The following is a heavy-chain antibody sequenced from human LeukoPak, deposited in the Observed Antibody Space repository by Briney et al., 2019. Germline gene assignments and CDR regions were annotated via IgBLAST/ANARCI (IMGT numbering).Heavy chain of an antibody. D-gene: IGHD1-26*01. CDR1: GGTFSSYA. V-gene: IGHV1-69*04. J-gene: IGHJ6*02. Sequence: ASVKVSCKASGGTFSSYAISWVRQAPGQGLEWMGRIIPILGIANYAQKFQGRVTITADKSTSTAYMELSSLRSEDTAVYYCARDRVGPFTYYYGMDVWGQGTTVTVSS. CDR2: IIPILGIA. CDR3: ARDRVGPFTYYYGMDV.